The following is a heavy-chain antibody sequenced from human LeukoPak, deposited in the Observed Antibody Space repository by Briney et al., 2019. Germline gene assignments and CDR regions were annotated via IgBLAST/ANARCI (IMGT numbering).Heavy chain of an antibody. CDR2: IRYDGSNK. CDR1: GFTFSSYG. D-gene: IGHD2-21*02. V-gene: IGHV3-30*02. CDR3: AKVGLCGGDCYNFDY. Sequence: GGSLRLSCAASGFTFSSYGMHWVRQAPGKGLEWVAFIRYDGSNKYYADSVKGRFTISRDNSKNTLYLQMNSLRAEDTAVYYCAKVGLCGGDCYNFDYWGQGTLVTVSS. J-gene: IGHJ4*02.